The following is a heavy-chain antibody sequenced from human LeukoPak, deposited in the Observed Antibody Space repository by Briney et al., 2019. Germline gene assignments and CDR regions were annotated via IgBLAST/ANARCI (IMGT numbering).Heavy chain of an antibody. Sequence: SETLSLTCTVSGGSISSYYWSWIRQPPGKGLEWIGEINHSGSTNYNPSLKSRVTISVDTSKNQFSLKLSSVTAADTAVYYCARIRIFSGSYHISNFDYWGQGTLVTVSS. CDR1: GGSISSYY. J-gene: IGHJ4*02. V-gene: IGHV4-34*01. CDR2: INHSGST. D-gene: IGHD1-26*01. CDR3: ARIRIFSGSYHISNFDY.